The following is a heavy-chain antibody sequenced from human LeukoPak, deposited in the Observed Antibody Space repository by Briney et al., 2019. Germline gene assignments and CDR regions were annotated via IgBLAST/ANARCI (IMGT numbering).Heavy chain of an antibody. J-gene: IGHJ6*02. CDR2: IYTSGST. D-gene: IGHD3-10*01. Sequence: PSETLSLTCTVSGGSISSYYWSWIRQPPGKGLEWIGRIYTSGSTSYNPSLKSRVTLSVDTSKNQFSLKLSSVTAADTAVYYCATTMVRGASYYYGMDVWGQGTTVTVSS. CDR1: GGSISSYY. CDR3: ATTMVRGASYYYGMDV. V-gene: IGHV4-4*07.